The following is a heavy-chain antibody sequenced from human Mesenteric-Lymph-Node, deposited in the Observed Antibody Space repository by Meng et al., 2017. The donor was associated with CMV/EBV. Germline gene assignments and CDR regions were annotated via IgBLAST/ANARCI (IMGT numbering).Heavy chain of an antibody. Sequence: ASVKVSCKASGGTFSSYAISWVRQAPGQGLEWMGWISAYNGNTNYAQKLQGRVTMTTDTSTSTAYMELRSLRSDDTAVYYCARSRRRFSTSSHGRSDAFDIWGQGTMVTVSS. D-gene: IGHD2-2*01. CDR3: ARSRRRFSTSSHGRSDAFDI. J-gene: IGHJ3*02. V-gene: IGHV1-18*01. CDR2: ISAYNGNT. CDR1: GGTFSSYA.